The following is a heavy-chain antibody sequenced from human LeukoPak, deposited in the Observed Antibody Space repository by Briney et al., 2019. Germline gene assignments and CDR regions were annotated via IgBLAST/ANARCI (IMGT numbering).Heavy chain of an antibody. CDR3: TTSSSWYVRYFDL. J-gene: IGHJ2*01. V-gene: IGHV3-15*01. Sequence: GGSLRLSCAASGFTFSNAWMSWVRQAPGKGLEWVGRIKSKTDGGTTDYAALVKGRFTISRDDSKNTLYLQMNSLKTEDTAVYYCTTSSSWYVRYFDLWGRGTLVTVSS. CDR2: IKSKTDGGTT. D-gene: IGHD6-13*01. CDR1: GFTFSNAW.